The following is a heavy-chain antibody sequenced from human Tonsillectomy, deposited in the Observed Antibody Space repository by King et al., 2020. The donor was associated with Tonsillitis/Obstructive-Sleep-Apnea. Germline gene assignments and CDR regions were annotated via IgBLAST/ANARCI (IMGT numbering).Heavy chain of an antibody. J-gene: IGHJ6*02. CDR3: ARESRMDAGAYYYGMDV. CDR2: ISYDGSNK. Sequence: VQLVESGGGVVQPGRSLRLSCAASGFTFSSYAMHWVRQAPGKGLEWVAVISYDGSNKYYADSVKGRFTISRDNSKNTLYLQMNSLRAEDTAVYYCARESRMDAGAYYYGMDVWGQGTTVTVSS. D-gene: IGHD7-27*01. CDR1: GFTFSSYA. V-gene: IGHV3-30*04.